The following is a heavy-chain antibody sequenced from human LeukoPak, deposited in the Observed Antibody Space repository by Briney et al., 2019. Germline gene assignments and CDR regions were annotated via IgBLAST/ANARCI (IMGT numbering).Heavy chain of an antibody. D-gene: IGHD6-6*01. CDR2: INHSGST. V-gene: IGHV4-34*01. CDR1: GGSFSGYY. J-gene: IGHJ4*02. CDR3: ARHLYSSSPDLLFDY. Sequence: PSETLSLTCAVYGGSFSGYYWSWIRQPPGKGLEWIGEINHSGSTNYNPSLKSRVTISVDTSKSQFSLKLSSVTAADTAVYYCARHLYSSSPDLLFDYWGQGTLVTVSS.